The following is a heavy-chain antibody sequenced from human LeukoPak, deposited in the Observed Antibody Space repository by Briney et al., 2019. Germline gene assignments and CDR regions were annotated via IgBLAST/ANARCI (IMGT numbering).Heavy chain of an antibody. CDR2: ISSSSSTI. CDR3: ARVAPTTLGYFDY. D-gene: IGHD4-23*01. J-gene: IGHJ4*02. CDR1: GFTFSDYY. V-gene: IGHV3-11*04. Sequence: GGSLRLSCAASGFTFSDYYMSWIRQAPGKGLEWVSYISSSSSTIYYADSVKGRFTISRDNAKNSLYLQMNSLRAEDTAVYYCARVAPTTLGYFDYWGQGTLVTVSS.